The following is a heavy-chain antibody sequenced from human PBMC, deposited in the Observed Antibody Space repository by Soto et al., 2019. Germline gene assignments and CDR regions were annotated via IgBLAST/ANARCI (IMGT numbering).Heavy chain of an antibody. Sequence: GGSLRLSCAASGFTFDDYAMHWVRQAPGKGLEWVSGISWNSGSIGYADSVKGRFTISRDNAKNSLYLQMNSLRAEDTALYYCVKDSNYDFWSGYSHFDYWGQGTLVTVSS. CDR2: ISWNSGSI. V-gene: IGHV3-9*01. D-gene: IGHD3-3*01. J-gene: IGHJ4*02. CDR1: GFTFDDYA. CDR3: VKDSNYDFWSGYSHFDY.